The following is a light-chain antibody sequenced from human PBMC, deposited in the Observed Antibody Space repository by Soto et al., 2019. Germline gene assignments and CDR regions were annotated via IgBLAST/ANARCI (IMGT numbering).Light chain of an antibody. V-gene: IGKV3D-20*02. CDR1: QSLWRSS. J-gene: IGKJ1*01. CDR2: GVS. Sequence: DIVLTQSPGTLSLSPGERATLSCRASQSLWRSSLAWYQQKPGQAPRLLIYGVSTRATGIPDRFSGSGSGTDFTLTISRLEPEDSARYSCQQRSSWPVTFGQGTKVDIK. CDR3: QQRSSWPVT.